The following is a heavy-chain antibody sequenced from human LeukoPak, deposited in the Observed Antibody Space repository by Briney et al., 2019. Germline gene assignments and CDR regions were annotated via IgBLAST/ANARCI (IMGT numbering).Heavy chain of an antibody. CDR2: ISSSSSYI. Sequence: PGGSLRLSCAASGFAFSSYSMNWVRQAPGKGLGWVSSISSSSSYIYYADSVKGRFTISRDNAKNSLYLQMYSLRAEDTAVYYCARDVTQKFYGVGDYFDYWGQGTLVTVSS. D-gene: IGHD4-17*01. V-gene: IGHV3-21*01. CDR1: GFAFSSYS. J-gene: IGHJ4*02. CDR3: ARDVTQKFYGVGDYFDY.